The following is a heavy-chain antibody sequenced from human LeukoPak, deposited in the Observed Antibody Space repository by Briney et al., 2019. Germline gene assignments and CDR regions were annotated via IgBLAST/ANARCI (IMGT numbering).Heavy chain of an antibody. V-gene: IGHV3-48*04. CDR2: ISSSSSTI. CDR3: ARDFSF. Sequence: GGSLRLSCAASGFSFSRYNMNWVRQAPGKGLEWVSYISSSSSTIYYADSVRGRFTISRDNAKNSLYLQMNSLRAEDTAVYYCARDFSFWGQGTLVTVSS. CDR1: GFSFSRYN. J-gene: IGHJ4*02.